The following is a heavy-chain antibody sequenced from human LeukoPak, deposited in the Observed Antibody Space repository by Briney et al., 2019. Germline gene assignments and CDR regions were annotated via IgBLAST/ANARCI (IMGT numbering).Heavy chain of an antibody. CDR3: AKNYDSSGCSGEYYFDY. CDR1: GFTFSSYA. J-gene: IGHJ4*02. D-gene: IGHD3-22*01. CDR2: ISGSGGST. V-gene: IGHV3-23*01. Sequence: GGSLRLSCAASGFTFSSYAMSWVRQAPGKGLEWVSAISGSGGSTYYADSVKGRFTISRDNSKNTLYLQMNSLRAEDTAVYYCAKNYDSSGCSGEYYFDYWGQGTLVTVSS.